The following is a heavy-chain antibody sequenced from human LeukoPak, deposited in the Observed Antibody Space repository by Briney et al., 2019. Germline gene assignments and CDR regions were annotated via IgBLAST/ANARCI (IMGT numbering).Heavy chain of an antibody. Sequence: QPGGSLRLSCAASEFTFSHHWMTWVRQAPGKGLELVANIKQDGSETYYVDSVKGRFTISRDNAKNSLDMQMNSLRVEDTAVYYCARGPILRHFDYYMDVWGKGTTVIISS. CDR2: IKQDGSET. V-gene: IGHV3-7*01. J-gene: IGHJ6*03. D-gene: IGHD3-9*01. CDR3: ARGPILRHFDYYMDV. CDR1: EFTFSHHW.